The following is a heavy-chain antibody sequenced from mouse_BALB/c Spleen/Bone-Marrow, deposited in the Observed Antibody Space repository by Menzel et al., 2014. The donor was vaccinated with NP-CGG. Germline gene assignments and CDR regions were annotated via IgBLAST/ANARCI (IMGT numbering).Heavy chain of an antibody. V-gene: IGHV2-6-7*01. CDR3: TRNYYDSSFYFDY. J-gene: IGHJ2*01. Sequence: VMLVESGPGLVSPSQSLSITCTVSGFSLTDYGVNWVRQPPGKGLEWLGMIWGDGRTDYNSALKSRLSISKGNSKSQVFLKMNSLQTDDTARYYCTRNYYDSSFYFDYWGQGTTLTVSS. D-gene: IGHD1-1*01. CDR2: IWGDGRT. CDR1: GFSLTDYG.